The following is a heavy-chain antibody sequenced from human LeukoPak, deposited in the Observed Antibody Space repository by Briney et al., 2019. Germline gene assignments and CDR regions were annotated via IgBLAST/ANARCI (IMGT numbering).Heavy chain of an antibody. CDR3: ARGARDIVVVPAAMSWFDP. D-gene: IGHD2-2*01. Sequence: GASVKVSCKASGYTFTGYYMHWVRQAPGQGLEWMGWINPNSGGTNYAQKFQGRVTMTRDTSISTAYMELSRLRSDDTAVYYCARGARDIVVVPAAMSWFDPWGQGTLVTVSS. J-gene: IGHJ5*02. V-gene: IGHV1-2*02. CDR1: GYTFTGYY. CDR2: INPNSGGT.